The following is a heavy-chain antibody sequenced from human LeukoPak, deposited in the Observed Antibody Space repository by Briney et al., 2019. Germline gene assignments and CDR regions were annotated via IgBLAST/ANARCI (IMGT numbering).Heavy chain of an antibody. CDR1: GGSFSGYY. Sequence: SETLSLTCAVYGGSFSGYYWSWIRQPPGKGLELIGEINHSGSTNYNPALKSRVTISVDTSKNQFSLKLSSVTAADTAVYYCASSDCSGGSCYPNLEYFQHWGQGTLVTVSS. CDR3: ASSDCSGGSCYPNLEYFQH. CDR2: INHSGST. V-gene: IGHV4-34*01. J-gene: IGHJ1*01. D-gene: IGHD2-15*01.